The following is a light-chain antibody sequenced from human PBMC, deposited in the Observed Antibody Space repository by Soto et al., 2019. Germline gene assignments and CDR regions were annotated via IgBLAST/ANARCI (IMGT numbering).Light chain of an antibody. J-gene: IGKJ4*01. CDR2: DAS. CDR1: QSVSSF. Sequence: EIVLTQSPATLSLSPGERATLSCRASQSVSSFLAWYQQKPGQAPRLLIYDASNRATGISTRFSGSGSGTSFTFTFNSLDPEDFSVYYSQQCINLPLTFGGGTKVEIE. CDR3: QQCINLPLT. V-gene: IGKV3-11*01.